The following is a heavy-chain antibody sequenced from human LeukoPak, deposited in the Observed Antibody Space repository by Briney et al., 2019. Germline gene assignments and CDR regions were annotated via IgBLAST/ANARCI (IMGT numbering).Heavy chain of an antibody. Sequence: GGSLRLSCAASGFTFSSYSMNWVRQAPGKGLEWVSSISSSSSYIYYADSVKGRFTISRDNAKNSLYLQMNGLRAEDTAVYYCARETATGAFDIWGQGTMVTVSS. D-gene: IGHD6-25*01. V-gene: IGHV3-21*01. J-gene: IGHJ3*02. CDR2: ISSSSSYI. CDR1: GFTFSSYS. CDR3: ARETATGAFDI.